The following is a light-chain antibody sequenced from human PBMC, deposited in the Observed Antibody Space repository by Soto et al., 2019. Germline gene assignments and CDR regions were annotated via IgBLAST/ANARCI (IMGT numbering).Light chain of an antibody. V-gene: IGLV2-14*01. CDR2: EGS. Sequence: QSALTQPASVSGSPGQSITISCTGTSSDVGGYNYVSWFQHHPGKAPKLIIYEGSYRPSGVSNRFSGSKSGDTASLTISGLQAEDEADYYCSSFTNTITRYAFGTGTKLTVL. CDR3: SSFTNTITRYA. J-gene: IGLJ1*01. CDR1: SSDVGGYNY.